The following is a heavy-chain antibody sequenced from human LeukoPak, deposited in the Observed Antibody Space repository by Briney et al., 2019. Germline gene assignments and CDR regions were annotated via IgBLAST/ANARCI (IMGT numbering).Heavy chain of an antibody. CDR3: ARDYTGYFP. Sequence: PGGSLRLSCATSGFTFTNYAMSWVRQAPGKGLEWVSAIGASGGNTYYADSVKGRFTISRDNSKNMLYLQMNSLRAEDTAVYYCARDYTGYFPWGQGTLVIVSS. CDR2: IGASGGNT. V-gene: IGHV3-23*01. D-gene: IGHD3-9*01. J-gene: IGHJ5*02. CDR1: GFTFTNYA.